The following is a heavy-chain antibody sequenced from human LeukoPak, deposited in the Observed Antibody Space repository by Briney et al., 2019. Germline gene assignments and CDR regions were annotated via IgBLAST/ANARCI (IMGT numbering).Heavy chain of an antibody. CDR3: ARDAYSYGEYYYYYYVDV. CDR1: GFTFSSYS. D-gene: IGHD5-18*01. CDR2: ISSSSSYI. J-gene: IGHJ6*03. Sequence: GGSLRLSCAASGFTFSSYSMNWVRQAPGKGLEWVSSISSSSSYIYYADSVKGRFTISRDNAKNSLYLQMNSLRAEDTAVYYCARDAYSYGEYYYYYYVDVWGKGTTVTVSS. V-gene: IGHV3-21*01.